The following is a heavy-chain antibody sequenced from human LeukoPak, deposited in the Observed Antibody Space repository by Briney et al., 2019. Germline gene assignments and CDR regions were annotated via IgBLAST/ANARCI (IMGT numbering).Heavy chain of an antibody. V-gene: IGHV1-69*04. J-gene: IGHJ4*02. Sequence: SVKVSCKASGYTFTNYGISWVRQAPGQGLEWMGRIIPILGIANYAQKFQGRVTITADKSTSTAYMELSSLRSEDTAVYYCARAETPGIAAAGTDYWGQGTLVAVSS. D-gene: IGHD6-13*01. CDR2: IIPILGIA. CDR1: GYTFTNYG. CDR3: ARAETPGIAAAGTDY.